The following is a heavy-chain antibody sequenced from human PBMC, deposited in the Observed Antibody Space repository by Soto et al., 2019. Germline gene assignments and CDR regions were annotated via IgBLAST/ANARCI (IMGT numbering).Heavy chain of an antibody. Sequence: PSETLSLTCTVSGGSISSGDYYWSWIRQPPGKGLEWIGYIYYSGSTYYNPSLKSRVTISVDTSKNQFSLKLSSVTAADTAVYYCARTNYYDSSGPSPYFDYWGQGTLVTVSS. V-gene: IGHV4-30-4*01. D-gene: IGHD3-22*01. CDR1: GGSISSGDYY. CDR2: IYYSGST. J-gene: IGHJ4*02. CDR3: ARTNYYDSSGPSPYFDY.